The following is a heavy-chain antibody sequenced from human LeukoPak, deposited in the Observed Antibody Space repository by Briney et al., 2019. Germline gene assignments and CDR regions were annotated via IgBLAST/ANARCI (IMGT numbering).Heavy chain of an antibody. CDR1: GYTFTSYA. V-gene: IGHV1-3*01. J-gene: IGHJ3*01. CDR2: IIVGNGNT. D-gene: IGHD4-23*01. CDR3: ARDAVVGTGIAFDV. Sequence: ASVKVSCKASGYTFTSYAMYWVRQAPGQRLEWMGWIIVGNGNTKYSQKFQGRVIITTDTSAGTVYMELSSLRSEDTAVYYCARDAVVGTGIAFDVWGQGTMVTVSS.